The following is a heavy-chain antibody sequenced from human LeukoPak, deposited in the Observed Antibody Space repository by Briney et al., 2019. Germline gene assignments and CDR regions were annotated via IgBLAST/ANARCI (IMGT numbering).Heavy chain of an antibody. V-gene: IGHV4-39*01. Sequence: SETLSLTCTVSGGSISSSSYYWGWIRQPPGKGLEWIGSIYYSGCTYYNPSLKSRVTISVDTSKNQFSLKLSSVTAADTAVYYCAREYSSSRSNWFDPWGQGTLVTVSS. CDR3: AREYSSSRSNWFDP. CDR1: GGSISSSSYY. J-gene: IGHJ5*02. CDR2: IYYSGCT. D-gene: IGHD6-13*01.